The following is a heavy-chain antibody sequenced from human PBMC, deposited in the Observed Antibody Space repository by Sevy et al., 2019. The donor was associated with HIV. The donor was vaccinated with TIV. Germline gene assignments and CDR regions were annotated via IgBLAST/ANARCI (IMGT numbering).Heavy chain of an antibody. CDR3: ARVGVSYCTDDCYHRFDY. Sequence: GGSLRLSCAASGFTFSSYALLWVRQAPGKGLEWVSLISYDGSKKYYSYSVKGRFAISRDTSKTTLFLQMNSLRSEDTAIYYCARVGVSYCTDDCYHRFDYWGRGTLVTVSS. CDR1: GFTFSSYA. V-gene: IGHV3-30*09. D-gene: IGHD2-21*02. J-gene: IGHJ4*02. CDR2: ISYDGSKK.